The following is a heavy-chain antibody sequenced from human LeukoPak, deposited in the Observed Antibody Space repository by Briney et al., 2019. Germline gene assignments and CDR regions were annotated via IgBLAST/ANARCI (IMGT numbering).Heavy chain of an antibody. CDR1: GGSISSTSYH. V-gene: IGHV4-39*01. CDR3: ARYASGSYHWFDP. J-gene: IGHJ5*02. Sequence: NTSETLSLTCTVSGGSISSTSYHWAWIRQPPGKGLEWIATVYYTGSAYYNPSLKSRVTISVDTSKSQFSLKLSSVTTADTALYYCARYASGSYHWFDPWGQGTLVTVSS. D-gene: IGHD3-10*01. CDR2: VYYTGSA.